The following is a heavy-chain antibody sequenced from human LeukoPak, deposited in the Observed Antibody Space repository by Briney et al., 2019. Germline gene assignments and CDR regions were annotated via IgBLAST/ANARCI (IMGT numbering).Heavy chain of an antibody. Sequence: GGSLRLSCAASGFNFDEYGMSWVRQAPGKGLEWVSDISWNGGTTGYVDSVKGRFTISRDNAKNSLYLQMNSLRAEDTAVYYCARWAVTPKKAFDIWGQGTMVTVSS. D-gene: IGHD2-21*02. V-gene: IGHV3-20*04. CDR1: GFNFDEYG. J-gene: IGHJ3*02. CDR3: ARWAVTPKKAFDI. CDR2: ISWNGGTT.